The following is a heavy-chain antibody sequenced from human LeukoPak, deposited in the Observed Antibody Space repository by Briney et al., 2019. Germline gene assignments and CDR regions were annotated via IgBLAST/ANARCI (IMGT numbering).Heavy chain of an antibody. Sequence: GGSLRLSCAASGFTFSSYAMSWVRQAPGKGLGWVSAISGSGGSTYYPDSVKGRFTISTDNSKNTLYLQMNSLRAEDTAVYYCAKLTYLAGKFYFDYWGQGTLVTVSS. CDR2: ISGSGGST. V-gene: IGHV3-23*01. J-gene: IGHJ4*02. CDR3: AKLTYLAGKFYFDY. D-gene: IGHD3-3*02. CDR1: GFTFSSYA.